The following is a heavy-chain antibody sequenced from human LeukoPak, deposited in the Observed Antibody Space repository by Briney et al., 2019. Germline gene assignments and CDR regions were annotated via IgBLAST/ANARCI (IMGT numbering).Heavy chain of an antibody. Sequence: ASVKVSCKASGYTFTSYGISWVRQAPGQGLEWMGWISAYNGNTNYAQKLQGRVTMTTDTSTSTAYMELRSLRSDDTAVYYCARDGRIENGVLRYFDRKYYFDYWGQGTLVTVSS. CDR3: ARDGRIENGVLRYFDRKYYFDY. V-gene: IGHV1-18*01. D-gene: IGHD3-9*01. J-gene: IGHJ4*02. CDR1: GYTFTSYG. CDR2: ISAYNGNT.